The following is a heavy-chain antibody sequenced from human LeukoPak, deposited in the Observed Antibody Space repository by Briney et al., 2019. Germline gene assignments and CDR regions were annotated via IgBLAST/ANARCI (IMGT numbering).Heavy chain of an antibody. CDR3: ARGPLITMVRGVIHYFDY. Sequence: ASVKVSCKASGYTFTSYGISWVRQAPGQGLEWMGWISAYNGSTNYAQKLQGRVTMTTDTSTSTAYMELRSLRSDDTAVYYCARGPLITMVRGVIHYFDYWGQGTLVTVSS. D-gene: IGHD3-10*01. J-gene: IGHJ4*02. CDR2: ISAYNGST. V-gene: IGHV1-18*01. CDR1: GYTFTSYG.